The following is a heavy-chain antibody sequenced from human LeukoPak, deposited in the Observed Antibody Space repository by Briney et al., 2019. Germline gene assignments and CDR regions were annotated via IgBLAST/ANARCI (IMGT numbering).Heavy chain of an antibody. CDR1: GFTFSSYG. CDR3: AKDRDSSSWYQSSDWFDP. V-gene: IGHV3-30*18. Sequence: GGSLRLSCAASGFTFSSYGMHWVRQAPGKGLEWVAVISYDGSNKYYADSVKGRFTISRDNSKNTLYLQMNSLRAEDTRVYYCAKDRDSSSWYQSSDWFDPWGQGTLVTVSS. CDR2: ISYDGSNK. D-gene: IGHD6-13*01. J-gene: IGHJ5*02.